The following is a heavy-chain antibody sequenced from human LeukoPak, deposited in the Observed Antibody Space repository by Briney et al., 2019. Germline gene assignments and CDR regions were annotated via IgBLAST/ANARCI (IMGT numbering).Heavy chain of an antibody. CDR2: GSESGGT. CDR1: GGSLNGHY. CDR3: AKNGQSGFSFDP. Sequence: SETLSLTCAVYGGSLNGHYWSWIRQPPGKGLEWIGEGSESGGTKFNPSLKSRVTISADTSKNQFSLKLNSVTAADTAVYYCAKNGQSGFSFDPWGQGTLVTDSS. D-gene: IGHD3-3*01. V-gene: IGHV4-34*01. J-gene: IGHJ5*02.